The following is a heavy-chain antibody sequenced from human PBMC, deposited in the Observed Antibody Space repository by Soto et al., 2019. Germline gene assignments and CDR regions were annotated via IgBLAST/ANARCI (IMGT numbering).Heavy chain of an antibody. CDR2: ISWNSGSI. CDR3: ATPPYWYSSGWYVGFDY. D-gene: IGHD6-19*01. Sequence: EVQLVESGGGLVQPGRSLRLSCAASGFTFDDYAMHWVRQAPGKGLEWVSGISWNSGSIGYADSVKGRFTISRDNAKNSLYLQMNSLRAEDTAVYYCATPPYWYSSGWYVGFDYWGQGTLVTVSS. J-gene: IGHJ4*02. V-gene: IGHV3-9*01. CDR1: GFTFDDYA.